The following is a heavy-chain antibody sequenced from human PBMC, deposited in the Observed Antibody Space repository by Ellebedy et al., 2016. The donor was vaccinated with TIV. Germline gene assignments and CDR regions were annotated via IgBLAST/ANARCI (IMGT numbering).Heavy chain of an antibody. V-gene: IGHV3-64D*09. D-gene: IGHD6-19*01. J-gene: IGHJ4*02. CDR1: GFIFSSYA. CDR2: ISSTGGST. Sequence: PGGSLRLSCSASGFIFSSYAMHWARQAPGKGLEYVSAISSTGGSTYYADSVKGRFTISRDNSKNTLYLQMSSLRPEDTAVYYCAVVAGTYYLDCWGQGTLVTVSS. CDR3: AVVAGTYYLDC.